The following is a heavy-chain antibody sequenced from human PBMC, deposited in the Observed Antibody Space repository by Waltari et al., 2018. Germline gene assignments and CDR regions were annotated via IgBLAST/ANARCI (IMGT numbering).Heavy chain of an antibody. J-gene: IGHJ4*02. V-gene: IGHV3-33*01. D-gene: IGHD6-19*01. CDR3: ARTGNGHSSGWYSGDY. Sequence: QEQLVESGGGVVQPGTSLRLSCAASGFSFSNYGMHWVRQAPGKWVGLVSIIWSDGDSKYYGDSAKGLFTISRDNSRSTLYLQMTILRVEDTAVYYCARTGNGHSSGWYSGDYWGQGTLVTVSS. CDR1: GFSFSNYG. CDR2: IWSDGDSK.